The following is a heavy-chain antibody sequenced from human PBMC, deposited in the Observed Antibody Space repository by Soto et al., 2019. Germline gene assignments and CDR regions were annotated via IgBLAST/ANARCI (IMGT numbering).Heavy chain of an antibody. CDR2: IYYSGST. Sequence: SGTLSLTRTFSCCSISSVCYYWSWIRQHPGKGLEWIGYIYYSGSTYYNPSLKSRVTISVDTSKNQFSLKLSSVTAADTAVYYCARHSPDTRYYYYYIDVWGKGTTVTVSS. CDR1: CCSISSVCYY. D-gene: IGHD2-15*01. V-gene: IGHV4-31*03. CDR3: ARHSPDTRYYYYYIDV. J-gene: IGHJ6*03.